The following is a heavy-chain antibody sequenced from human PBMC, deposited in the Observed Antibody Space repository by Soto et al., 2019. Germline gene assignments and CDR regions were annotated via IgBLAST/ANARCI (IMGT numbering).Heavy chain of an antibody. J-gene: IGHJ4*02. CDR2: INPYNSNT. V-gene: IGHV1-18*01. D-gene: IGHD1-1*01. CDR1: GYTFTSYT. CDR3: ARVDAYNQPNFGY. Sequence: QVQLVQSGAEVKKPGASVKVSCKASGYTFTSYTITWVRQVPGQGLEWMGWINPYNSNTNYAQKFQDRVTMTTDTSTSTAYMELRSLRSDDTAVYYCARVDAYNQPNFGYWGQGTLVTVSS.